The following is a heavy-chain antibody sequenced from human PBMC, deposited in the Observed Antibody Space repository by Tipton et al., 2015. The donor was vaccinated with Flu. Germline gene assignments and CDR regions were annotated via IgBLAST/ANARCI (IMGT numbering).Heavy chain of an antibody. D-gene: IGHD3-3*01. CDR1: GFTFSSYW. CDR2: IKQDGSEK. Sequence: SLRLSCAASGFTFSSYWMSWVRQAPGKGLEWVANIKQDGSEKYYVDSVKGRFTISRDNAKNSLYLQMNSLRAEDTAVYYCARAYDFWSGYLDYWGQGTLVTVSS. J-gene: IGHJ4*02. V-gene: IGHV3-7*03. CDR3: ARAYDFWSGYLDY.